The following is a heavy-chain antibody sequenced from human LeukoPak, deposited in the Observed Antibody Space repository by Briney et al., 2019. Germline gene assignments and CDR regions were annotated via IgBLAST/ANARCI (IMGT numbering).Heavy chain of an antibody. CDR1: GGSISSGGYY. CDR2: IYYSGST. V-gene: IGHV4-31*03. J-gene: IGHJ5*02. D-gene: IGHD3-16*01. CDR3: AREGDYVLDP. Sequence: PSETLSLTCTVSGGSISSGGYYWSWIRQHPGKGLEWIEYIYYSGSTYYNPSLKSRVTISVDTSKNQFSLKLSSVTAADTAVYYCAREGDYVLDPWGQGTLVTVSS.